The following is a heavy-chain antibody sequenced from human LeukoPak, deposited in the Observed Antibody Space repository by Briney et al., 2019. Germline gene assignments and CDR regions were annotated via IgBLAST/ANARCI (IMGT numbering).Heavy chain of an antibody. Sequence: GGSLRLSCAASGFAFSNYAMHWVRQAPGRGLEFVSAISSDGDSIYYANSVKVRFTISRDNSKNTLYLQMGRLRAEDMAVYYCARAIHSSGYPPVDYWGQGTLVTVSS. J-gene: IGHJ4*02. CDR2: ISSDGDSI. CDR3: ARAIHSSGYPPVDY. CDR1: GFAFSNYA. V-gene: IGHV3-64*01. D-gene: IGHD3-22*01.